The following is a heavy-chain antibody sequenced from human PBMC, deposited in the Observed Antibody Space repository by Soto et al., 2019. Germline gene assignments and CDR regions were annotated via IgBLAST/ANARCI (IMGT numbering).Heavy chain of an antibody. D-gene: IGHD2-2*01. Sequence: SETLSLTCGVSGGTVASSHWWSWVRQSPGGGLEWIGNVYHTGDTNLNPSLQSRVTISVDKSNNQFSLRLNSLTAADTAVYYCARDGSSTANWIDPWGQGTLVTVSS. CDR1: GGTVASSHW. V-gene: IGHV4-4*02. CDR3: ARDGSSTANWIDP. J-gene: IGHJ5*02. CDR2: VYHTGDT.